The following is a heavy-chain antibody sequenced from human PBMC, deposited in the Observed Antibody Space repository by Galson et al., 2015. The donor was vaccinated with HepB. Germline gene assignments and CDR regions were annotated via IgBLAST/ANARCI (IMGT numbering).Heavy chain of an antibody. Sequence: SVKVSCKASGGTFSSYAISWVRQAPGQGLEWMGGIIPIFGTANYAQKFQGRVTITADESTSTAYMELSSLRSEDTAVYYCARSYCGGDCYHYWYFDLWGRGTLVTVSS. CDR2: IIPIFGTA. V-gene: IGHV1-69*13. CDR1: GGTFSSYA. CDR3: ARSYCGGDCYHYWYFDL. J-gene: IGHJ2*01. D-gene: IGHD2-21*01.